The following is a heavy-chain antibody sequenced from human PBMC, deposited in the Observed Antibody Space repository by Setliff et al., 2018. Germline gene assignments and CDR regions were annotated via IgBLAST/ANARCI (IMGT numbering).Heavy chain of an antibody. CDR3: ARLAGTMTIYGYYHYYMDV. CDR1: GFTFSNFL. CDR2: IKQDGSEK. J-gene: IGHJ6*03. D-gene: IGHD3-22*01. Sequence: GGSLRLSCAASGFTFSNFLMSWVRQAPGKGLEWVANIKQDGSEKYYVDSVKGRFTISRDNAKTSLYLQMNSLIAEDTAVYYCARLAGTMTIYGYYHYYMDVWGKGTTVTVSS. V-gene: IGHV3-7*01.